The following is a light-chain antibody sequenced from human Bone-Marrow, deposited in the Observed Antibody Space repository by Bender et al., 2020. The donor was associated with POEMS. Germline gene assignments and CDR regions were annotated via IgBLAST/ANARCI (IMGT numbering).Light chain of an antibody. V-gene: IGLV1-44*01. J-gene: IGLJ2*01. CDR2: SSH. CDR3: AARDDSLNGPVV. Sequence: QSVLTQPPSASGTPGQRVTISCSGGSSNIGAHAVNWYQHLPGTAPKLLIYSSHRRPSEVPDRFSGSRSGTSASLAISGLQSEDEADYYCAARDDSLNGPVVFGGGTKLTVL. CDR1: SSNIGAHA.